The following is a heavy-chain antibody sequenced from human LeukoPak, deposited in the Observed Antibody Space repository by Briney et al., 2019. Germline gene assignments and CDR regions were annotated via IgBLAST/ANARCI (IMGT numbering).Heavy chain of an antibody. V-gene: IGHV3-23*01. D-gene: IGHD3-10*01. Sequence: GGSLRLSCAASGFTFSNYAMSWVRQAPGKGLEWVSAISGSGGSTYYADSVKGRFTISRDNSKNTLYLQMNSLRAEDTAVYYCAKDGALYYYYGMDVWGQGTTVTVSS. CDR2: ISGSGGST. J-gene: IGHJ6*02. CDR1: GFTFSNYA. CDR3: AKDGALYYYYGMDV.